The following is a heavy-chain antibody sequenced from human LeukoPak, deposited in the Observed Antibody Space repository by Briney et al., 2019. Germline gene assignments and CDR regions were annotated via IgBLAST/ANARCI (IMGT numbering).Heavy chain of an antibody. CDR2: IKSKAYGGTT. Sequence: GGSLRLSCAASGFTFSNAWMNWVRQAPGKGLEWVGRIKSKAYGGTTDYAAPVKGRFTISRDDSKSTLYLQMNSLKTEDTAVYYCTTDYGSSISSYYYYGMDVWGQGTTVIVSS. CDR3: TTDYGSSISSYYYYGMDV. D-gene: IGHD2-21*01. J-gene: IGHJ6*02. V-gene: IGHV3-15*07. CDR1: GFTFSNAW.